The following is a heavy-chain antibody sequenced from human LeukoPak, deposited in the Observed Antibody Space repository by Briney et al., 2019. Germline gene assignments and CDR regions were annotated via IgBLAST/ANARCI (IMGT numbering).Heavy chain of an antibody. D-gene: IGHD3-22*01. CDR3: ARHFYDTNPSDY. J-gene: IGHJ4*02. Sequence: PGESLKISCKGSGYGFTTFWISWVRQMPGKRLEWMGMIDPSDSNTNYSPSFQGHVTISADRSISTAFLQWSSLKASDSAMYYCARHFYDTNPSDYWGQGTLVTVAS. CDR2: IDPSDSNT. V-gene: IGHV5-10-1*01. CDR1: GYGFTTFW.